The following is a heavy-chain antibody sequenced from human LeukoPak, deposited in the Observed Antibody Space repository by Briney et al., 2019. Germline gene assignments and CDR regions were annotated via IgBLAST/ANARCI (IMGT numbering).Heavy chain of an antibody. D-gene: IGHD1-26*01. J-gene: IGHJ5*02. Sequence: SEILSLTCTVSGASVSSASYWTWIRQPPGKGVEWIAHIYNGVNTNYNPSLKSRVTISVDTSKNQFSLRLNSVTAADTAVYYCARSRAFNSGAFDPWGQGSLVTVSS. V-gene: IGHV4-61*01. CDR2: IYNGVNT. CDR1: GASVSSASY. CDR3: ARSRAFNSGAFDP.